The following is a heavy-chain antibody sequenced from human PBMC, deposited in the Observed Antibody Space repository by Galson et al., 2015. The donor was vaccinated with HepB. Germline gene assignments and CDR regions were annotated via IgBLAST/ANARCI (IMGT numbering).Heavy chain of an antibody. CDR2: FDPEDGET. CDR3: ATGHPEGFIVGAAEGDFDY. D-gene: IGHD1-26*01. V-gene: IGHV1-24*01. CDR1: GYTLTELS. J-gene: IGHJ4*02. Sequence: SVKVSCKVSGYTLTELSMHWVRQAPGKGLEWMGGFDPEDGETIYAQKFQGRVTMTEDTSTDTAYMELSSLRSEDTAVYYCATGHPEGFIVGAAEGDFDYWGQGTLVTVSS.